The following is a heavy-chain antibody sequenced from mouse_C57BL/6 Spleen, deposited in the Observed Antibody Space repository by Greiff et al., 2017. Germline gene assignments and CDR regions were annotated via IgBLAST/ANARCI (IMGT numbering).Heavy chain of an antibody. CDR2: IDPSDSYT. J-gene: IGHJ2*01. D-gene: IGHD1-1*01. CDR1: GYTFTSYW. Sequence: QVQLQQPGAELVMPGASVKLSCKASGYTFTSYWMHWVKQRPGQGLEWIGEIDPSDSYTNYNQKFKGKSTLTVDKSSSTAYMPLSSLTSEDAAVYYCARPSLRYYFDYWGQGTTLTVSS. V-gene: IGHV1-69*01. CDR3: ARPSLRYYFDY.